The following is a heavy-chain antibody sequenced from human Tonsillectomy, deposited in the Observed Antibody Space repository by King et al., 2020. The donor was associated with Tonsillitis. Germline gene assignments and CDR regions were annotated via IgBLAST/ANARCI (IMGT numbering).Heavy chain of an antibody. CDR3: ARGGGHIVVVSI. CDR1: GFTVSPYY. J-gene: IGHJ4*02. Sequence: VQLVESGGDLVQPGGSLRLSCAASGFTVSPYYMSWVRQAPGKGLEWVSVIYTSGSTYYADSVKGRFTISRANSKNTLYLQMNSLRAEDTAVYYCARGGGHIVVVSIWGQGTLVTVSS. V-gene: IGHV3-66*01. CDR2: IYTSGST. D-gene: IGHD2-21*01.